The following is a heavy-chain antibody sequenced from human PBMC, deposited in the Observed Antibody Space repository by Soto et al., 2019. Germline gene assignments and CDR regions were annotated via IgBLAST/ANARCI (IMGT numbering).Heavy chain of an antibody. CDR2: ISRSSSYI. V-gene: IGHV3-21*01. CDR3: ARLKSGSSGYLNYYYYYGMDV. CDR1: GFTFSSYS. J-gene: IGHJ6*02. Sequence: PGGSLRLSCAASGFTFSSYSMDWVRQATGKGLEWVSSISRSSSYIYYADSVKGRFTISRDNAKNSLYLQMNSLRAEDTAVYYCARLKSGSSGYLNYYYYYGMDVWGQGTTVTVSS. D-gene: IGHD3-22*01.